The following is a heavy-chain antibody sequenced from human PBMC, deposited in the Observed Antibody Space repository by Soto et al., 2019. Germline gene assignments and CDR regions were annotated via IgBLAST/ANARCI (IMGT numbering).Heavy chain of an antibody. J-gene: IGHJ3*02. D-gene: IGHD4-17*01. CDR1: GFTFSSYG. V-gene: IGHV3-33*01. CDR3: ARVRGDYVEDAFDI. Sequence: QVQLVESGGGVVQPGRSLRLSCAASGFTFSSYGMHWVRQAPGKGLEWVAVIWYDGSNKYYADSVKGRFTISRDNSKNTLYLQMNSLRAEDTAVYYCARVRGDYVEDAFDIWVQGTMVTVSS. CDR2: IWYDGSNK.